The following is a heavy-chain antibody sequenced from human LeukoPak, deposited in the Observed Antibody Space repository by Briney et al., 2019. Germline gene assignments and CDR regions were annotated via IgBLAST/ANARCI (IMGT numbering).Heavy chain of an antibody. J-gene: IGHJ5*02. CDR2: ISYSGST. V-gene: IGHV4-59*01. D-gene: IGHD2-2*01. CDR1: GASISNFY. CDR3: ARLHCSSPSCHRNWFDP. Sequence: SETLPLTCTVSGASISNFYWSWIRQPPGKGLEWVGDISYSGSTNYNPSLKSRVTMSVDTSKNQFSLKLRSVTAADTAVYYCARLHCSSPSCHRNWFDPWGQGTLVTVSS.